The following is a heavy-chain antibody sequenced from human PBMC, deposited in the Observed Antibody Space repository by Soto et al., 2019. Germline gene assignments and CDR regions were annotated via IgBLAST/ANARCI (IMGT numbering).Heavy chain of an antibody. CDR3: ERVSDSSRFDY. CDR2: IYYSGST. CDR1: GGSISSGGYY. J-gene: IGHJ4*02. V-gene: IGHV4-31*03. D-gene: IGHD6-13*01. Sequence: PSETLSLTCTVSGGSISSGGYYWSWIRQHPGKGLEWIGYIYYSGSTYYNPSLKSRVTISVDTSKNQFSLKLSSVTAADTAVYYCERVSDSSRFDYWGQGTLVTVSS.